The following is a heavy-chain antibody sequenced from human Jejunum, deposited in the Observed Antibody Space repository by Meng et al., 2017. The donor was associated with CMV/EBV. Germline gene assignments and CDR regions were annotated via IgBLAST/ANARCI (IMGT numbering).Heavy chain of an antibody. CDR1: GFMFTSYS. D-gene: IGHD6-13*01. V-gene: IGHV3-66*01. CDR2: IYSGGSS. Sequence: EVRLLESGGGLVKPGGSLRLSCAASGFMFTSYSMNWVRQAPGKGLEWVSVIYSGGSSYYADSVKGRFTISRDNFKNTLSLQMNSLRADDTAVYYCARGGAAAGSESWGQGTLVTVSS. J-gene: IGHJ4*02. CDR3: ARGGAAAGSES.